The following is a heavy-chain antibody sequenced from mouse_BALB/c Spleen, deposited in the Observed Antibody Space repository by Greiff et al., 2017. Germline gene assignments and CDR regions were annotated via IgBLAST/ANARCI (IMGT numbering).Heavy chain of an antibody. D-gene: IGHD1-1*01. Sequence: DVQLVESGGGLVKPGGSLKLSCAASGFTFSSYAMSWVRQTPEKRLEWVASISSGGSTYYPDSVKGRFTISRDNARNILYLQMSSLRSEDTAMYYCARGGATVVAKEFAYWGQGTLVTVSA. CDR3: ARGGATVVAKEFAY. CDR1: GFTFSSYA. CDR2: ISSGGST. J-gene: IGHJ3*01. V-gene: IGHV5-6-5*01.